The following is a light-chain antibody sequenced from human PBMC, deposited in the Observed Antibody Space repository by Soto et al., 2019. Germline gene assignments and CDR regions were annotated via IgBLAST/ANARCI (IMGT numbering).Light chain of an antibody. CDR3: QQYNNWQFT. J-gene: IGKJ3*01. V-gene: IGKV3-15*01. Sequence: EIMMTQSPVTLSVSPGERATLSCRASQSVNSNLAWYQQKPGQAPRLLIYGASTRATGIPASFIGNGSGTEFTLTASSLQHEDFEVYYCQQYNNWQFTLGPGTKVDIK. CDR2: GAS. CDR1: QSVNSN.